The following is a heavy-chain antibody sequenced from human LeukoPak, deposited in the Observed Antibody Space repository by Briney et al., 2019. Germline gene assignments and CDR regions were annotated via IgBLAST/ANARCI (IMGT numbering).Heavy chain of an antibody. CDR3: ASTPIAYCGGDCYPIFDY. D-gene: IGHD2-21*02. CDR2: ISRSSATI. V-gene: IGHV3-48*04. J-gene: IGHJ4*02. Sequence: GGSLRLSCAASGFTFSDYSMNWVRQAPGKGLEWVSYISRSSATIYYADSVKGRFTISRDNAKNSLYLQMNSLRAEDTAVYYCASTPIAYCGGDCYPIFDYWGLGTLVTVPS. CDR1: GFTFSDYS.